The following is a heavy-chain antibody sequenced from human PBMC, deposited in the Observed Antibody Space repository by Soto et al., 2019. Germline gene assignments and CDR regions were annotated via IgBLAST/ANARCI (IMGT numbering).Heavy chain of an antibody. CDR1: GYTFTSYD. J-gene: IGHJ2*01. Sequence: QVQLVQSGAEVKKPGASVKVSCKASGYTFTSYDINWVRQATGQGLEWMGWMNPNSGNTGYAQKFQGRVTMTRNTSISKAYMELSSLRSEDTAVYYCARGASRRAIFGVVITVRWYFDLWGRGTLVTVSS. V-gene: IGHV1-8*01. CDR3: ARGASRRAIFGVVITVRWYFDL. D-gene: IGHD3-3*01. CDR2: MNPNSGNT.